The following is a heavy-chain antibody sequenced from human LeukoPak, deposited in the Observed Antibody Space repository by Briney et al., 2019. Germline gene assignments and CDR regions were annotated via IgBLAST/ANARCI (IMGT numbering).Heavy chain of an antibody. CDR2: IYYSGST. Sequence: SETLSLTCAVSGGSISSGTYWGWVRQPPGKGLEWIGEIYYSGSTKYNPSLKSRITISVDTSKNQFSLNLRSVTAADTAVYYCAKSRLNSGGYPSFEYWGQGTLVTVSS. D-gene: IGHD3-22*01. CDR1: GGSISSGTY. V-gene: IGHV4-4*02. J-gene: IGHJ4*02. CDR3: AKSRLNSGGYPSFEY.